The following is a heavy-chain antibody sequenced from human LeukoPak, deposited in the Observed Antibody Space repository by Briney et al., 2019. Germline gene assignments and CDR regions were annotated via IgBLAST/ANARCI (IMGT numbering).Heavy chain of an antibody. CDR1: GFTFSSYG. D-gene: IGHD2-2*01. CDR3: AKDRQSGTSYGNGGDY. CDR2: IRYDGSNK. V-gene: IGHV3-30*02. Sequence: SGGSLRLSCAASGFTFSSYGMHWVRQAPGKGLEWVAFIRYDGSNKYYADSVKGRFTISRDSSKNTVYLQMNSLRAEDTAVYYCAKDRQSGTSYGNGGDYWGQGTLVTVSS. J-gene: IGHJ4*02.